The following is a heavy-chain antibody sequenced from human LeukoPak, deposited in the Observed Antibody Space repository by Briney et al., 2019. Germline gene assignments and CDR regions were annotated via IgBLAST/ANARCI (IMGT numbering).Heavy chain of an antibody. CDR3: GRGRYSSSSFYGMDV. CDR1: GFTFSDHY. V-gene: IGHV3-72*01. D-gene: IGHD6-6*01. J-gene: IGHJ6*02. CDR2: TGNKANSYTT. Sequence: GGSLRLSCAASGFTFSDHYMEWVRQAPGKGLEWIGHTGNKANSYTTEYAASVKGRFSISRDDSKNSLYLQMNSLKTEDTAVYYCGRGRYSSSSFYGMDVWGQGTTVTVSS.